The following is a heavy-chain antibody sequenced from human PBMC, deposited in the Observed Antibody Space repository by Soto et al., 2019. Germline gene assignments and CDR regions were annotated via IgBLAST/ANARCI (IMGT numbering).Heavy chain of an antibody. J-gene: IGHJ6*02. CDR2: IIPIFGTA. Sequence: SVKVSCKASGGTFSSYAISWVRQAPGQGLEWMGGIIPIFGTANYAQKFQGRVTITADESTSTAYMELSSLRSEDTAVYYCARAPRGCSGGSCYYYYYGMDVWGQGTTVTVSS. D-gene: IGHD2-15*01. CDR1: GGTFSSYA. V-gene: IGHV1-69*13. CDR3: ARAPRGCSGGSCYYYYYGMDV.